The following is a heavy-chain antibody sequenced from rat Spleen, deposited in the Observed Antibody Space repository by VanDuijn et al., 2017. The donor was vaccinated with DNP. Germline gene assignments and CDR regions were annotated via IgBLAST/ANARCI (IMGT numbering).Heavy chain of an antibody. V-gene: IGHV5-22*01. CDR2: ISYDGGSN. Sequence: EVQLVESGGGLVRPGRSLKLSCAASGFTFSDYYMAWVRQAPAKGLEGVAYISYDGGSNYNGDSVKGRFTISRDNEKSTLYLQMNSLRSEDMATYYCARHVLPLRVWDYWGQGVMVTVSS. CDR3: ARHVLPLRVWDY. D-gene: IGHD1-4*01. CDR1: GFTFSDYY. J-gene: IGHJ2*01.